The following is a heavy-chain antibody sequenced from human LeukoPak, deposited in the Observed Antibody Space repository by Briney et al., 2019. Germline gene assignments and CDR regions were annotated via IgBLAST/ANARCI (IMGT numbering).Heavy chain of an antibody. Sequence: PSETLSLTCAVSGGSISRGASYWGWIRQPPGKGLERIGTIYYSGSTDYNPSLKSRVTISVDTSKNQFSLKLSSVTAADTAVYYCARFVPYYDFWSGYFYRPSRETEYDWFDPWGQGTLVTVSS. CDR3: ARFVPYYDFWSGYFYRPSRETEYDWFDP. V-gene: IGHV4-39*07. D-gene: IGHD3-3*01. CDR1: GGSISRGASY. J-gene: IGHJ5*02. CDR2: IYYSGST.